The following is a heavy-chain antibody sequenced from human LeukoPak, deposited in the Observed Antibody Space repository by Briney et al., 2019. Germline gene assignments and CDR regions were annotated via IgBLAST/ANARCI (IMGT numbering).Heavy chain of an antibody. CDR1: FGSISNYY. Sequence: PSETLSLTCTVSFGSISNYYWNWIRQPPGKGLEWIAFIHYSGITKYNPSLTSRVTISVDPSKNQFSLNLDSVTAADTAVYYCARFSFGANWFDPWGQGILVTVPS. D-gene: IGHD3-10*01. V-gene: IGHV4-59*01. J-gene: IGHJ5*02. CDR3: ARFSFGANWFDP. CDR2: IHYSGIT.